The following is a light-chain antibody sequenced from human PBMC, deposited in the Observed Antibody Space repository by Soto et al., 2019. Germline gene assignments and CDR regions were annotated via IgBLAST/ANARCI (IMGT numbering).Light chain of an antibody. J-gene: IGKJ1*01. CDR3: QQSYSTPRT. CDR2: AAS. Sequence: DIQLTQSPSFLSASVGDRVTITCRASQGISSYLAWYQQKPGKAPKLLIYAASTLQSGVPPRFSGSGSGTDFTLTISSLQPEDFATYYCQQSYSTPRTFGQGTKVDIK. V-gene: IGKV1-39*01. CDR1: QGISSY.